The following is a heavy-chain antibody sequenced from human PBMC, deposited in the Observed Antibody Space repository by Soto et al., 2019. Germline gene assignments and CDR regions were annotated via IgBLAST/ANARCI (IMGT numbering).Heavy chain of an antibody. Sequence: PGESLKISCKGSGYSFTSYWIGWVRQMPGKGLEWMGIIYPGDSDTRYSPSFQGQVTISADKSISTAYLQWSSLKASDTAMYYCANEYCSGGRCYYYGMDVWGQGTTVTVSS. D-gene: IGHD2-15*01. CDR2: IYPGDSDT. J-gene: IGHJ6*02. CDR3: ANEYCSGGRCYYYGMDV. CDR1: GYSFTSYW. V-gene: IGHV5-51*01.